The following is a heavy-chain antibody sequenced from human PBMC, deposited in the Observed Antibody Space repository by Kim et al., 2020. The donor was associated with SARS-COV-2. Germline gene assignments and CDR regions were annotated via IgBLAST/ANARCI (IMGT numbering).Heavy chain of an antibody. CDR2: ISSSGSTI. CDR1: GFTFSSYE. D-gene: IGHD6-19*01. V-gene: IGHV3-48*03. CDR3: ARDHLGIAVAGYVAFDI. Sequence: GGSLRLSCAASGFTFSSYEMNWVRQAPGKGLEWVSYISSSGSTIYYADSVKGRFTISRDNAKNSLYLQMNSLRAEDTAVYYCARDHLGIAVAGYVAFDIWGQGTMVTVSS. J-gene: IGHJ3*02.